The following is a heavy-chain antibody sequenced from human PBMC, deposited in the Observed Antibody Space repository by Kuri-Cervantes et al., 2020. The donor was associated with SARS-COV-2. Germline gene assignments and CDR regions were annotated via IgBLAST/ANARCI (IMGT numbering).Heavy chain of an antibody. Sequence: GESLKISCAASGFTFSSYAMSWVRQAPGKGLEWVSAISGSGGSTYYADSVKGRFTISRDNSKNTLYLQMNSLRAEDTAVYYCANWRRRIAAAGPFDYWGQGTLVTVYS. D-gene: IGHD6-13*01. CDR1: GFTFSSYA. V-gene: IGHV3-23*01. J-gene: IGHJ4*02. CDR3: ANWRRRIAAAGPFDY. CDR2: ISGSGGST.